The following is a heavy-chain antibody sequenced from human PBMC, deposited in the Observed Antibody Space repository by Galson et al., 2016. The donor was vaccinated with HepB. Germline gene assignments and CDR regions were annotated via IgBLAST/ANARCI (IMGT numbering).Heavy chain of an antibody. CDR2: IDWNGNK. D-gene: IGHD4-17*01. V-gene: IGHV2-70*01. CDR3: ARYLRSHGYYVMDV. CDR1: GFSLSTSGMA. J-gene: IGHJ6*02. Sequence: PALVKPTQTLTMTCPFSGFSLSTSGMAVSWIRQLPGKALEWLAVIDWNGNKFYSPSLTTRLTISKDTSKNQVVLTLTNMDPVDTATYFCARYLRSHGYYVMDVWGQGTTVTVSS.